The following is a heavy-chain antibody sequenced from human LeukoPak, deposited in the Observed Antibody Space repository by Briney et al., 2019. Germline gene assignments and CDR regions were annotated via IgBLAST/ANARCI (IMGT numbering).Heavy chain of an antibody. CDR3: AKEPTYYYDSSGFLGFQH. CDR2: IIPIFGIA. CDR1: GGTFSSYA. V-gene: IGHV1-69*04. Sequence: GASVKVSCKASGGTFSSYAISWVRQAPGQGLEWMGRIIPIFGIANYAQKFQGRVTITADKSTSTAYMELSSLRSEDTAVYYCAKEPTYYYDSSGFLGFQHWGQGTLVTVSS. J-gene: IGHJ1*01. D-gene: IGHD3-22*01.